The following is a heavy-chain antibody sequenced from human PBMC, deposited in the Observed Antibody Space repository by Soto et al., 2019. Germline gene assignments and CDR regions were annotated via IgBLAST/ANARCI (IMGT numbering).Heavy chain of an antibody. CDR3: ARLKRGGNWSLDYFDN. CDR1: GASISSYY. D-gene: IGHD1-1*01. V-gene: IGHV4-59*08. CDR2: IYDTENT. Sequence: QAQLQESGPGLVKPSETLSLTCTVSGASISSYYWNWIRQPPGKGLEWIGYIYDTENTNYNPSLKSRVTMSVDSSKNHFSLKLTSVTAADTAIYYCARLKRGGNWSLDYFDNWGQGTLVTVSS. J-gene: IGHJ4*02.